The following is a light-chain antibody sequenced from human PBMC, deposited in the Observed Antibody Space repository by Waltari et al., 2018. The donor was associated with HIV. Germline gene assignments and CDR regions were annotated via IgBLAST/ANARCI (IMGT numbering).Light chain of an antibody. CDR3: SSYTTSGIVV. CDR2: EVT. CDR1: TSDIAYYNY. Sequence: QSALTQPASVSGSPGQSVIISCTGSTSDIAYYNYVSWYQQQSGKAPKSLIYEVTNLASGISSRFTGSKSGSAAYLTISGLQTDDEGDYFCSSYTTSGIVVFGGGT. J-gene: IGLJ2*01. V-gene: IGLV2-14*01.